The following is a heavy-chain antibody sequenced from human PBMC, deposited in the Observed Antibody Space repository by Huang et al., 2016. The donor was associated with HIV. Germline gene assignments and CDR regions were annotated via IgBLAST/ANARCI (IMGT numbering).Heavy chain of an antibody. V-gene: IGHV1-69*01. D-gene: IGHD3-22*01. J-gene: IGHJ4*02. CDR3: ATVDYYDTSGPQRGYFDN. CDR1: GGSFRNFA. Sequence: QVQLVQSGAEVKKPGSSVKVSCKASGGSFRNFAIGWVRQAPGQGLEWMGGIIPTLGTANYEQKVQGRVTIIADESTSTAYMELSSLRSEDTAVYYCATVDYYDTSGPQRGYFDNWGQGTLVTVSS. CDR2: IIPTLGTA.